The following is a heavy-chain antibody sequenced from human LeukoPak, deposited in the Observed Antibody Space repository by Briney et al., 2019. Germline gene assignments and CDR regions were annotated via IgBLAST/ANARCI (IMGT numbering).Heavy chain of an antibody. D-gene: IGHD5-24*01. CDR3: TVQRGGDGYNAFDY. Sequence: GGSLRLSCAASGFTFSSYAMSWVRQAPGKGLEWVSALSGSGDDTYYADSVKGRFTISRDNSKNTLYLQMNSLRAEDTAVYYCTVQRGGDGYNAFDYWGQGTLVTVSS. J-gene: IGHJ4*02. CDR1: GFTFSSYA. V-gene: IGHV3-23*01. CDR2: LSGSGDDT.